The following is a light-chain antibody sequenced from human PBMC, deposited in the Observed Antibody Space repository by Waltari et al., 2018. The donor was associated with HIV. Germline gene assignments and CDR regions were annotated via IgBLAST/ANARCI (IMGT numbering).Light chain of an antibody. Sequence: QSALTQPRSVSGSPGQSVTISCTGTSSDVGNYDFVSWYQQHPGKAPRLIIFDVTRRPAGVPDRFSGSKSGNPASLTISGLQADDEADYCCSSHAVISTYVFGVGTTVTVL. J-gene: IGLJ1*01. CDR1: SSDVGNYDF. CDR3: SSHAVISTYV. V-gene: IGLV2-11*01. CDR2: DVT.